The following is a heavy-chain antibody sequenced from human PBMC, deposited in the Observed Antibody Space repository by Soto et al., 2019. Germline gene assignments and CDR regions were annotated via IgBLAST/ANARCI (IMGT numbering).Heavy chain of an antibody. CDR3: ARGNAVAGTGFDY. CDR1: GYTFTSYA. V-gene: IGHV1-3*04. D-gene: IGHD6-19*01. J-gene: IGHJ4*02. CDR2: LNTGNANT. Sequence: QVPLVQSGAEVKKPGASVKLSCKASGYTFTSYALHWVRQAPGQRLEWMGWLNTGNANTKYSQKFQGRVTITRDTSASTAYMELSSLRSEDTAMYYCARGNAVAGTGFDYWGQGTLVTVSS.